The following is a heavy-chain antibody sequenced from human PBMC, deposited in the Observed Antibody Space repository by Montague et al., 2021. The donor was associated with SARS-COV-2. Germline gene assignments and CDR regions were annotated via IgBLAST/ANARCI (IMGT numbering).Heavy chain of an antibody. V-gene: IGHV3-74*01. D-gene: IGHD6-13*01. J-gene: IGHJ5*02. Sequence: SLRLSCAASGFTFSAYWMHSVRQAPGQGLEWVARIRADGTTTNYADSVKGRFTISRDNAQDTVYLHTTTLTAEDTAVYYCVRAFSNSFKWFDPWGQGTLVTVSS. CDR2: IRADGTTT. CDR3: VRAFSNSFKWFDP. CDR1: GFTFSAYW.